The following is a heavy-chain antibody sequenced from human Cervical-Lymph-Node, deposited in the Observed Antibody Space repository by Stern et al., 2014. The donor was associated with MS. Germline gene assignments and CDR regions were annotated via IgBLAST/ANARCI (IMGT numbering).Heavy chain of an antibody. CDR2: IYWDDDK. CDR3: ARDRGYCSGGSCYSYYYYGMDV. CDR1: GFSLSTSGVG. J-gene: IGHJ6*02. V-gene: IGHV2-5*02. D-gene: IGHD2-15*01. Sequence: QVTLRESGPTLVKPTQTLTLTCTFSGFSLSTSGVGVGWIRQPPGKALEWLALIYWDDDKRYSPSLKSRLTITKDPSKNQVVLTTTNMDPVDTATYYCARDRGYCSGGSCYSYYYYGMDVWGQGTTVTVSS.